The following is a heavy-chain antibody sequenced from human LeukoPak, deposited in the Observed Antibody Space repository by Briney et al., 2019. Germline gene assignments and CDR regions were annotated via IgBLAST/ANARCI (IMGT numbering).Heavy chain of an antibody. CDR3: AKPIYSGSYPPDY. D-gene: IGHD1-26*01. CDR1: GFTFSTYA. CDR2: ISTSGGNT. Sequence: PGGSLRLSCAASGFTFSTYAMGWVRQAPGKGLEWASAISTSGGNTYYADSVRGRFTISRDNSKNTLFLQMNSLRAEDTARYYCAKPIYSGSYPPDYWGQGTLVTVSS. J-gene: IGHJ4*02. V-gene: IGHV3-23*01.